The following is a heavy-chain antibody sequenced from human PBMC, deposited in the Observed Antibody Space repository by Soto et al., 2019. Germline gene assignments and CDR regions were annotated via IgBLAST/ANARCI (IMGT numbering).Heavy chain of an antibody. Sequence: GGSLRLSCAASGFTFSNYAMSWVRQAPGKGLEWVSAISGSGGSTYYADSVKGRFTISRDNSKNTLYLQMNSLRAEDTAVYYCAKDKAVVSDVVVPAFRAFDIWGQGTMVTVSS. CDR3: AKDKAVVSDVVVPAFRAFDI. J-gene: IGHJ3*02. CDR1: GFTFSNYA. D-gene: IGHD2-2*01. CDR2: ISGSGGST. V-gene: IGHV3-23*01.